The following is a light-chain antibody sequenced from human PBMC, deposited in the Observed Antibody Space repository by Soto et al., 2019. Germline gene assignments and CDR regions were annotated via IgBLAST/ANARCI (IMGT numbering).Light chain of an antibody. CDR3: QQYGSSPRT. V-gene: IGKV3-20*01. CDR1: QSVSSSY. Sequence: EIVLTQSPGTPSLSPGERATLSRRASQSVSSSYLAWYQQKPGQAPRLLIYGASSRATGIPDRFSGSGSGTDFTLTISRLEPEDFAVYYCQQYGSSPRTFGQGTKVEIK. CDR2: GAS. J-gene: IGKJ1*01.